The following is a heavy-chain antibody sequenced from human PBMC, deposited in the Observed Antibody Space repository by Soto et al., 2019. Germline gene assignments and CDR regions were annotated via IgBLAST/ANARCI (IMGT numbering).Heavy chain of an antibody. D-gene: IGHD5-12*01. CDR3: ARLPRRDGYNPDAFHM. CDR1: GYRFTNDW. Sequence: PGESLKISCKGSGYRFTNDWIGWVRQMPGKGLEWMGIIYPGDSDIRYSPSFQGHVTISADKSITTAYLQWSSLKASDTAMYYCARLPRRDGYNPDAFHMWGQGTMATVSS. CDR2: IYPGDSDI. J-gene: IGHJ3*02. V-gene: IGHV5-51*01.